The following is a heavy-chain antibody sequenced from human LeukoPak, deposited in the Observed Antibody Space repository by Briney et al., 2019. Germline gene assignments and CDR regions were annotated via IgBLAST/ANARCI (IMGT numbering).Heavy chain of an antibody. J-gene: IGHJ4*02. CDR2: INTDGTTI. CDR3: ARGPPGYRVGDY. V-gene: IGHV3-74*01. D-gene: IGHD2-2*03. CDR1: GFTFNNYW. Sequence: GGSLRLSCATSGFTFNNYWVHWVRQAPGKGLVWVSDINTDGTTIHYADSVRGRFTISRDNAKSTVFLRMNSLRVEDTAFYYCARGPPGYRVGDYWGPGTLVTVSS.